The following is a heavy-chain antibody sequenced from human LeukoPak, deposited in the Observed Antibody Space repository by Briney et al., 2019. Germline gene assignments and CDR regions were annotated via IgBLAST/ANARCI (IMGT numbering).Heavy chain of an antibody. CDR2: ISNSGGST. Sequence: PGGSLRLSCAASGFTFSNYAMTWVRQAPGKGLEWVSAISNSGGSTLYADSVKGRFTISRDNSKNTLYLQMTSLRAEDSAVYYCAKDQFGQLADYFDYWGQGTLVTVSS. CDR3: AKDQFGQLADYFDY. V-gene: IGHV3-23*01. CDR1: GFTFSNYA. J-gene: IGHJ4*02. D-gene: IGHD6-6*01.